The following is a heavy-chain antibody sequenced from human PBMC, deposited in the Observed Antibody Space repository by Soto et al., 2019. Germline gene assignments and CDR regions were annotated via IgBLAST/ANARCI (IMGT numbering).Heavy chain of an antibody. CDR1: GGSISSSSYY. CDR2: IYYSGNT. D-gene: IGHD2-2*01. V-gene: IGHV4-39*01. J-gene: IGHJ3*02. Sequence: QLQLQESGPGLVKPSETLSLTCTVSGGSISSSSYYWGWIRQPPGKGLEWIGSIYYSGNTYYNPSLKRRVTISVDTSKNQFSLKLISVTAADTAVYYCARNVVVPAPAAFDIWGQGTMVTVSS. CDR3: ARNVVVPAPAAFDI.